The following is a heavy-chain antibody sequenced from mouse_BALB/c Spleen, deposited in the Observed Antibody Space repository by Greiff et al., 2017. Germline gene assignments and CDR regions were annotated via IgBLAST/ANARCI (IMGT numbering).Heavy chain of an antibody. J-gene: IGHJ4*01. V-gene: IGHV5-17*02. CDR3: ARGDGGKYYAMDY. D-gene: IGHD3-3*01. CDR2: ISSGSSTI. CDR1: GFTFSSFG. Sequence: EVKLMESGGGLVQPGGSRKLSCAASGFTFSSFGMHWVRQAPEKGLEWVAYISSGSSTIYYADTVKGRFTISRDNPKNTLFLQMTSLRSEDTAMYYCARGDGGKYYAMDYWGQGTSVTVSS.